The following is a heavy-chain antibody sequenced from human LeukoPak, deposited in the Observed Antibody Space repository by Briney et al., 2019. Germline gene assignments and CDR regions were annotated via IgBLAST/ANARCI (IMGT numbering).Heavy chain of an antibody. CDR3: TRVRVGPTYYFDY. CDR1: GFTFRNYA. V-gene: IGHV3-49*04. D-gene: IGHD1-26*01. CDR2: IGSTTYGGTT. J-gene: IGHJ4*02. Sequence: GSLRLSCTTSGFTFRNYAMGWVRQAPGKGLEWVGFIGSTTYGGTTQSAAAVKGRFTISRDDSRSIAYLQMNSLKTEDTAFYYCTRVRVGPTYYFDYWGRGTLVTVSS.